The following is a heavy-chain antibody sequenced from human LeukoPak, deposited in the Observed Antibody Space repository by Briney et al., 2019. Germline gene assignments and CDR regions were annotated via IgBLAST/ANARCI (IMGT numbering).Heavy chain of an antibody. CDR3: ARHRGSNLNRSFDF. Sequence: SETLSLTCNVSGGSIVGYYWGWIRRPPEKGLEWIASIFYSGSTNSNPSLKSRVTISLDTSKNQFSLKLSSVTAADTAMYYCARHRGSNLNRSFDFWGQGALVTVSP. V-gene: IGHV4-59*08. D-gene: IGHD1-14*01. J-gene: IGHJ4*02. CDR2: IFYSGST. CDR1: GGSIVGYY.